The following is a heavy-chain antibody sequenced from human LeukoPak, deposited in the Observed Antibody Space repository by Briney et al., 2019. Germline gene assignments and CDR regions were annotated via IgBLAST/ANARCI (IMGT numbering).Heavy chain of an antibody. D-gene: IGHD1-26*01. Sequence: GGSLRLSCVASGFTFDDYAMHWVRQVPGKGLEWVAGITWNSGSIGYADSAKGRFTISRDNANNSLYLQMNSLGVEDTAFYYCAKDIWFRRRGATGLDYWGQGALVTVSS. CDR1: GFTFDDYA. CDR3: AKDIWFRRRGATGLDY. CDR2: ITWNSGSI. J-gene: IGHJ4*02. V-gene: IGHV3-9*01.